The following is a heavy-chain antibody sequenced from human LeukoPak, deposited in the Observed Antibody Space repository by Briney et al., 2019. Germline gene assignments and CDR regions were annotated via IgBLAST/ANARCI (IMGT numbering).Heavy chain of an antibody. J-gene: IGHJ6*03. CDR2: ISSSSSYI. V-gene: IGHV3-21*01. Sequence: GGSLRLSCAASGFTFSSYSMNWVRQAPGKGLEWVSSISSSSSYIYYADSVKGRFTISRDNAKNSLYLQMNSLRAEDTAVYYCARALSNYDILTGYPTYYYYYVDVWGKGTTVTVSS. CDR1: GFTFSSYS. CDR3: ARALSNYDILTGYPTYYYYYVDV. D-gene: IGHD3-9*01.